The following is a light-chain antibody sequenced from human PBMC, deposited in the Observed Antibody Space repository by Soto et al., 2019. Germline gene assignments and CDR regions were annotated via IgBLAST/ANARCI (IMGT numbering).Light chain of an antibody. CDR3: CSYAGSSTYV. Sequence: QSVLTQPASVSVSPGQSITISCTGTSSDVGSYNLVSWYQQHPIKAPKLMIYEGSKRPSGVSNRFSGSKSGNTASLTISGLQAEDEADYYCCSYAGSSTYVFGTGTKVTVL. J-gene: IGLJ1*01. V-gene: IGLV2-23*01. CDR2: EGS. CDR1: SSDVGSYNL.